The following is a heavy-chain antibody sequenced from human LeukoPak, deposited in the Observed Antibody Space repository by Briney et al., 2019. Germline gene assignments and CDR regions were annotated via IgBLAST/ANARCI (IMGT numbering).Heavy chain of an antibody. V-gene: IGHV4-34*01. CDR3: ASGGSWDMDV. CDR2: INHSGST. CDR1: GGSFSGYY. Sequence: SETLSLTCAVYGGSFSGYYWSWIRQPPGKGLEWIGEINHSGSTNYNPSLKSRVTISVDTSKNQFSLKLSSVTAADTAVYYCASGGSWDMDVWGKGTTVTVSS. D-gene: IGHD1-26*01. J-gene: IGHJ6*03.